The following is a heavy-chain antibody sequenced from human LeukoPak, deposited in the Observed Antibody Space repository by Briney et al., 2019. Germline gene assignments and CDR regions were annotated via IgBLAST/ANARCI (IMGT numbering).Heavy chain of an antibody. CDR3: TTEDILLWFGEFHDY. CDR1: GFTFSNAW. Sequence: AGGSLRLSCAASGFTFSNAWMSWVRQAPGKGLEWVGRIKSKTDGGTTDYAAPVKGRFTISRDDSKNTLYLQMNSLKTEDTAVYYCTTEDILLWFGEFHDYWGQGTLVTVSS. V-gene: IGHV3-15*01. D-gene: IGHD3-10*01. CDR2: IKSKTDGGTT. J-gene: IGHJ4*02.